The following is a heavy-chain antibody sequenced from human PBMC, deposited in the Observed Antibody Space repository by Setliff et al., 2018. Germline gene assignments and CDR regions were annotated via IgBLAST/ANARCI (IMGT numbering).Heavy chain of an antibody. J-gene: IGHJ4*02. CDR3: AKDRGRDYDDSSGYDH. V-gene: IGHV3-20*04. CDR1: GFTFDVYD. CDR2: INWNGDRT. D-gene: IGHD3-22*01. Sequence: GGSLRLSCAASGFTFDVYDLNWVRQAPGKGLEWVSSINWNGDRTGYADSVKGRFTISRDNAKNSLYLQMNRLRAEDTALYYCAKDRGRDYDDSSGYDHWGQGTLVTVSS.